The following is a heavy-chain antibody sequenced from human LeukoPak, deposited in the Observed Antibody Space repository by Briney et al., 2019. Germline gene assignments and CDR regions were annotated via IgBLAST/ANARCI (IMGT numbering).Heavy chain of an antibody. D-gene: IGHD2-2*01. CDR1: GFTFSDYY. CDR2: ISSSGSTI. V-gene: IGHV3-11*01. CDR3: ARVSKDEGYCSSTSCYMDY. Sequence: GGSLRLSCAASGFTFSDYYMSWIRQAPGKGLEWVSYISSSGSTIYYADSVKGRFTISRDNAKNSLYLQMNSLRAEDTAVYYCARVSKDEGYCSSTSCYMDYWGQGTLVTVSS. J-gene: IGHJ4*02.